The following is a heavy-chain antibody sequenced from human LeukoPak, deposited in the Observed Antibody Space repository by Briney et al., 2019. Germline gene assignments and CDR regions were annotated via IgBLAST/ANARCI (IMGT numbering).Heavy chain of an antibody. CDR2: IYYSGST. CDR1: GGSISSYY. Sequence: SETLSLTCTVSGGSISSYYWSWVRQPPGKGLEWIGYIYYSGSTNYNPSLKSRVTISVDTSKNQFSLKLSSVTAADTAVYYCAREYSSGWHDAFDIWGQGTMVTVSS. D-gene: IGHD6-19*01. V-gene: IGHV4-59*01. J-gene: IGHJ3*02. CDR3: AREYSSGWHDAFDI.